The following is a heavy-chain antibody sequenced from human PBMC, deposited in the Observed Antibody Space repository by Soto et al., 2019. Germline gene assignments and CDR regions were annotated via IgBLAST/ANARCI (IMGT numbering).Heavy chain of an antibody. CDR2: IYYSGST. CDR3: ARDRGVVPAATGNWFDP. V-gene: IGHV4-31*03. D-gene: IGHD2-2*01. J-gene: IGHJ5*02. CDR1: GGSISSGGYY. Sequence: KPSETLSLTCTVSGGSISSGGYYWSWIRQHPGKGLEWIGYIYYSGSTYYNPSLKSRVTISVDTSKNQFSLKLSSVTAADTAVYYCARDRGVVPAATGNWFDPWGQGTLVTVSS.